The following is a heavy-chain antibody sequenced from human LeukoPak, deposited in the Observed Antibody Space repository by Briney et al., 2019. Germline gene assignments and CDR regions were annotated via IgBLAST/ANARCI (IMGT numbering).Heavy chain of an antibody. J-gene: IGHJ4*02. Sequence: PGGSLRLSCAASGFTFSSYWMSWVRQAPGVGLEWVANIKQDGSEKYYVDSVKGRFTISRDNAKNALYLQMNSLRADDTAVYYCARDQLGESDYWGQGTLVTVSS. CDR2: IKQDGSEK. CDR1: GFTFSSYW. V-gene: IGHV3-7*01. D-gene: IGHD3-10*01. CDR3: ARDQLGESDY.